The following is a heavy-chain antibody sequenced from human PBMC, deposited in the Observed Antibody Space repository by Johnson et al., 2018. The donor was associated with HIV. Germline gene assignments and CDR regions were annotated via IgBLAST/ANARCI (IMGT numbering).Heavy chain of an antibody. J-gene: IGHJ3*02. CDR1: GFIVSSNY. CDR2: LYSGCST. V-gene: IGHV3-66*01. Sequence: VQLVESGGGLVQPGGSLRLSCAASGFIVSSNYMSWVRQAPGKGLEWVSVLYSGCSTYYADSVKGRFSISRDNSKNTLYLQMNSLRAEDTAVYYCAKWSIVGATFSDAFDIWGQGTMVTVSS. D-gene: IGHD1-26*01. CDR3: AKWSIVGATFSDAFDI.